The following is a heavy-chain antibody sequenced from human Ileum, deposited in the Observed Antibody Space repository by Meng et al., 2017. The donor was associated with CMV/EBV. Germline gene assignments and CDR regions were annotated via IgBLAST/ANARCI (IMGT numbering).Heavy chain of an antibody. D-gene: IGHD3-10*01. V-gene: IGHV3-23*01. CDR2: ISGSGGST. CDR3: ARSYGSGSYYDY. J-gene: IGHJ4*02. Sequence: GESLKISCAASGFTFSSYAMSWVRQAPGKGLEWVSAISGSGGSTYYADSVKGRFTISRDNAKNSLYLQMNSLRAEDTAVYYCARSYGSGSYYDYWGQGTLVTVSS. CDR1: GFTFSSYA.